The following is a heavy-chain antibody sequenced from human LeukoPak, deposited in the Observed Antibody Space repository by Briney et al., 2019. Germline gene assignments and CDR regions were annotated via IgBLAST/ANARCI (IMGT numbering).Heavy chain of an antibody. CDR2: IYYSGST. D-gene: IGHD2-15*01. V-gene: IGHV4-31*03. J-gene: IGHJ4*02. Sequence: QTLSLTCTVSGGSISRGGYYWSWIRQHPGKGLEWIGYIYYSGSTYYNASLKSRVTISVDTSKNQFSLKLSSVTAADTAVYYCARVYCSGGSCSTFDYWGQGTLVSASS. CDR1: GGSISRGGYY. CDR3: ARVYCSGGSCSTFDY.